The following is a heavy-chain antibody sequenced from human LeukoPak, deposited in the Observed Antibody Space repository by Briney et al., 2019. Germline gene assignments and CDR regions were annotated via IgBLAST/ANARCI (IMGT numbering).Heavy chain of an antibody. CDR2: ISRDSSYI. Sequence: GGSLRLSCAAAGFTFSDYGMNWVRQAPGKGLEWVSSISRDSSYIYYADSVKGRFTISRDNAKNSLYLEMNSLRAEDTAVYYCARPMEGYSGSGSWYFDYWGQGTLVTVSS. D-gene: IGHD3-10*01. J-gene: IGHJ4*02. V-gene: IGHV3-21*01. CDR3: ARPMEGYSGSGSWYFDY. CDR1: GFTFSDYG.